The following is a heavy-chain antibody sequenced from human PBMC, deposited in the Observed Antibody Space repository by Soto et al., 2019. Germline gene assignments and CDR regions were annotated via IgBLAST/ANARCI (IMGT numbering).Heavy chain of an antibody. Sequence: SETLSLTCTVSGGSVSSGRFYWSWIRQPPGKGLEWIGYIYYSGSTKYNPSLRSRVTISVDTSKNQFSLRLTSVTAADTAVYYCARSGSGSGWLGGQGTLVTVSS. D-gene: IGHD6-19*01. J-gene: IGHJ4*02. CDR1: GGSVSSGRFY. V-gene: IGHV4-61*01. CDR3: ARSGSGSGWL. CDR2: IYYSGST.